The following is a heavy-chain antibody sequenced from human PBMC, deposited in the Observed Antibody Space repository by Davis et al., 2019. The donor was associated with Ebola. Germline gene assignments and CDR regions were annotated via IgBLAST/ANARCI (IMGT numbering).Heavy chain of an antibody. CDR2: INSDGSST. Sequence: GESLKISCAASGFTFSSYWTHWVRQAPGKGLVWVSRINSDGSSTSYADSVKGRFTISRDNAKNTLYLQMNSLRAEDTAVYYCAKSITIFGVVSYAFDIWGQGTMVTVSS. V-gene: IGHV3-74*01. CDR1: GFTFSSYW. D-gene: IGHD3-3*01. CDR3: AKSITIFGVVSYAFDI. J-gene: IGHJ3*02.